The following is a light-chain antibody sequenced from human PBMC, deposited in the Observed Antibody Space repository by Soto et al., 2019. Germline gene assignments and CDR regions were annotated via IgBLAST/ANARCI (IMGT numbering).Light chain of an antibody. J-gene: IGKJ2*01. Sequence: DVEMTQSPSTLPTSIGDRVTINCRASQNVSNWLAWYQQKPGKAPKLLIYKASRIESGVPSSFSASGSGTDFTITINRLQSDDFATYFCQQYSKESTFGQGTKLEIK. CDR2: KAS. CDR3: QQYSKEST. CDR1: QNVSNW. V-gene: IGKV1-5*03.